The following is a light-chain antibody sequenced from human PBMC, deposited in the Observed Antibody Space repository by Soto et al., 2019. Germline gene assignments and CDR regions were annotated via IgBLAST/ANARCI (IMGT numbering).Light chain of an antibody. J-gene: IGLJ1*01. CDR1: SSDIGAYNF. Sequence: QSALTQPRSVSGSPGQSVTISCTGTSSDIGAYNFVSWYQQHSDKAPKLMIYDVIKRPSGVPDRFSGSKSGNTASLTIYGLQAEDEADYYCCSYAGSYTHVFGTGTKVTVL. V-gene: IGLV2-11*01. CDR2: DVI. CDR3: CSYAGSYTHV.